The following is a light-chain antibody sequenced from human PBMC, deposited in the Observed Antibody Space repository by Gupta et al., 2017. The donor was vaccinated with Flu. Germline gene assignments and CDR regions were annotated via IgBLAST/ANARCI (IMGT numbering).Light chain of an antibody. Sequence: QSVLTQPHSVSAAPGQKVTIPCSGSSSNIGNSYVSWNQQVPGTAPKLLIYENNKRPSVIPNRFSGSNSGPSATLCISGLQTGDEADYYCGTWDNSLSALFVFGTGTKFTVL. J-gene: IGLJ1*01. CDR2: ENN. CDR1: SSNIGNSY. V-gene: IGLV1-51*02. CDR3: GTWDNSLSALFV.